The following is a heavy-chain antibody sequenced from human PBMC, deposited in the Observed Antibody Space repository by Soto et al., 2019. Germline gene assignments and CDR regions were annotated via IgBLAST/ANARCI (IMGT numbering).Heavy chain of an antibody. CDR3: ARAASYSSGWYQKVFYFDY. J-gene: IGHJ4*02. D-gene: IGHD6-19*01. V-gene: IGHV6-1*01. Sequence: PSQTLSLTCAISGDSVSSNSAAWNWIRQSPSRGLEWLGRTYYRSKWYNDYAVSVKSRITINPDTSKNQFSLQLNSVTPEDTAVYYCARAASYSSGWYQKVFYFDYWGQGTLVTVSS. CDR2: TYYRSKWYN. CDR1: GDSVSSNSAA.